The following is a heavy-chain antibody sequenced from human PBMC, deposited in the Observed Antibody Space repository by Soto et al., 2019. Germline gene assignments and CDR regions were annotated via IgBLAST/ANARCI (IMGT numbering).Heavy chain of an antibody. V-gene: IGHV1-69*02. D-gene: IGHD3-10*01. Sequence: SVKVSCKASGGTFSSYTISWVRQAPGQGLEWMGRIIPILGIANYAQKFRGRVTITADKSTSTASMELRSLRSDDTAVYYCARGVGSGTYYNQYNWFDPWG. J-gene: IGHJ5*02. CDR1: GGTFSSYT. CDR3: ARGVGSGTYYNQYNWFDP. CDR2: IIPILGIA.